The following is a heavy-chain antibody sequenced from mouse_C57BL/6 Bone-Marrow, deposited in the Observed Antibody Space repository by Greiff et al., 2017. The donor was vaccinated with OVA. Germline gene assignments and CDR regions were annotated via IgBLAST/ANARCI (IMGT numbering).Heavy chain of an antibody. D-gene: IGHD1-1*01. CDR2: ISGGGGNT. CDR1: GFTFSSYT. V-gene: IGHV5-9*01. CDR3: ASLGKAWFAY. Sequence: EVQRVESGGGLVKPGGSLKLSCAASGFTFSSYTMSWVRQTPEKRLEWVATISGGGGNTYYPDSVKGRFTISRDNAKNTLYLQMSSLRSEDTALYYCASLGKAWFAYWGQGTLVTVSA. J-gene: IGHJ3*01.